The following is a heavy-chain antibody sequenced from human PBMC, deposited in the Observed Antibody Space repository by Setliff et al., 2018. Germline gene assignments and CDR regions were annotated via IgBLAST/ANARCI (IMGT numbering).Heavy chain of an antibody. D-gene: IGHD1-1*01. Sequence: SETLSLTCIVSGVSVSRHYWSWIRQPPVKTLEWIGYIYTGGSTTYNPSLKSRVTLSLDTSKNHLSLNLTSVTAADTAVYYCARDVWGAGTGWFDPWGLGILVTVSS. CDR3: ARDVWGAGTGWFDP. CDR2: IYTGGST. CDR1: GVSVSRHY. V-gene: IGHV4-4*08. J-gene: IGHJ5*02.